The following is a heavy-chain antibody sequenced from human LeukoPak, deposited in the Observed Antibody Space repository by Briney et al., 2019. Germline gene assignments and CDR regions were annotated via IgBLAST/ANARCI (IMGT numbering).Heavy chain of an antibody. CDR3: ASLRYYYDSSGYYYFDY. CDR1: GYTFTSYG. J-gene: IGHJ4*02. Sequence: GASVKVSCKASGYTFTSYGISWVRQAPGQGLEWMGWINPNSGGTNYAQKFQGRVTMTRDTSISTAYMELSRLRSDDTAVYYCASLRYYYDSSGYYYFDYWGQGTLVTVSS. CDR2: INPNSGGT. D-gene: IGHD3-22*01. V-gene: IGHV1-2*02.